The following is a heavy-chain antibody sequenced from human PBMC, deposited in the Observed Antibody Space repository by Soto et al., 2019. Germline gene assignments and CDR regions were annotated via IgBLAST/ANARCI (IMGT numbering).Heavy chain of an antibody. D-gene: IGHD4-17*01. Sequence: PSETLSLTCTVSGGSFSGYYWSWIRQPPGKGLEWIGEINHSGSTNYNPSLKSRVTISVDTSKNQFSLKLSSVTAADTAVYYCARGKDGATVTTYWGQGTLVTVSS. J-gene: IGHJ4*02. CDR3: ARGKDGATVTTY. CDR2: INHSGST. V-gene: IGHV4-34*01. CDR1: GGSFSGYY.